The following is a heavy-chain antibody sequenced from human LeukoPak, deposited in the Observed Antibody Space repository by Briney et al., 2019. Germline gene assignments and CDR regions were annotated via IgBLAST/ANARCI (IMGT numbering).Heavy chain of an antibody. CDR3: ARDFPDYGGNSNFDY. CDR2: IKQDGSEK. V-gene: IGHV3-7*01. Sequence: GGSLRLSCAASGFTFSSYWMSWVRQAPGKGLEWVANIKQDGSEKYYVDSVKGRFTISRDNAKNSLYLQMNCLRAEDTAVYYCARDFPDYGGNSNFDYWGQGTLVTVSS. J-gene: IGHJ4*02. D-gene: IGHD4-23*01. CDR1: GFTFSSYW.